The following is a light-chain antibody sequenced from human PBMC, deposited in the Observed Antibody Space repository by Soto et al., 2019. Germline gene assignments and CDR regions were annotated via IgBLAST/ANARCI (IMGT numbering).Light chain of an antibody. J-gene: IGKJ5*01. CDR2: AAS. CDR3: QQSYSTTPT. CDR1: QSISSY. V-gene: IGKV1-39*01. Sequence: DIQMTQSPSSLSASVVDRVTITCRASQSISSYLNWYQQKPGKAPKLLIYAASSLQSGVPSRFSGSGSGTDFTLTISSLQPEDFATYYCQQSYSTTPTFGQGTRLEIK.